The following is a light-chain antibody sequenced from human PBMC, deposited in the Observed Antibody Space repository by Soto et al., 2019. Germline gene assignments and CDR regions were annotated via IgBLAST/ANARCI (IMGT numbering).Light chain of an antibody. CDR1: QSVSIN. V-gene: IGKV3-15*01. J-gene: IGKJ1*01. CDR3: QQYNNWPKT. CDR2: GAS. Sequence: EIVMTQSPATLSVSQGERAPLSCRASQSVSINLAWYQQKPGQAPRLLIYGASTRATGIPARFSGSGSGTEFTLTISSLQSEDFAVYYCQQYNNWPKTFGQGTKVDIK.